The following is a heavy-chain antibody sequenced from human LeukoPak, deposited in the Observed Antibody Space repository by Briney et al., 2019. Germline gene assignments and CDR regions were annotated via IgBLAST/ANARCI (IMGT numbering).Heavy chain of an antibody. CDR1: GYSLTSSW. Sequence: GESLKISCKASGYSLTSSWIGWVRQMPGKGLEGMGVIYPDDSDIRYSPSFEGQVTISADKSISTAYLQWSSLKAADTAMYYCARPRSGYYPLDYWGQGTLVPVSS. CDR2: IYPDDSDI. CDR3: ARPRSGYYPLDY. D-gene: IGHD3-3*01. V-gene: IGHV5-51*01. J-gene: IGHJ4*02.